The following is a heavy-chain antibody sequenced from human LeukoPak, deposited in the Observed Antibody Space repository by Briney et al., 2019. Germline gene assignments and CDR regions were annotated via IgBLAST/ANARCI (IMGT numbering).Heavy chain of an antibody. V-gene: IGHV4-38-2*02. CDR2: IYHSGST. Sequence: PSETLSLTCTVSGYSISSGYYWGWIRQPPGKGLEWIGSIYHSGSTYYNPSLKSRVTISVDTSKNQFSLKLSSVTAADTAVYYCARSNYGGLDYWGQGTLVTVSS. J-gene: IGHJ4*02. CDR1: GYSISSGYY. D-gene: IGHD4-23*01. CDR3: ARSNYGGLDY.